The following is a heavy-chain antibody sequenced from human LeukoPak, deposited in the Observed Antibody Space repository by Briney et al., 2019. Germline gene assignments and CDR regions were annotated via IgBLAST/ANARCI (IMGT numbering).Heavy chain of an antibody. CDR1: GGSFSGYY. V-gene: IGHV4-34*01. Sequence: SETLSLTCAVYGGSFSGYYWSWIRQPPGKGLEWIGEINHSGSTNYNPSLKSRVTISVDTSKNQFSLKLSSVTAADTAVYYCARLRLWTYYYDSSGPGGFDYWGQGTLVTVSS. CDR3: ARLRLWTYYYDSSGPGGFDY. CDR2: INHSGST. J-gene: IGHJ4*02. D-gene: IGHD3-22*01.